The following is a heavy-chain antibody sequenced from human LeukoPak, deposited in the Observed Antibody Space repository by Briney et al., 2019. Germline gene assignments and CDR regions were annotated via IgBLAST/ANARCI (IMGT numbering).Heavy chain of an antibody. Sequence: GGSLRLSCTASGFTFSDFYMSWIRQAPGKGLEWVSYISNSDSLTYYAESVKGRFTISRDNANTSLYLQMNSLRAEDTAVYYCARWRGHGWRVIDYWGQGTLVTVFS. CDR3: ARWRGHGWRVIDY. CDR2: ISNSDSLT. D-gene: IGHD6-19*01. J-gene: IGHJ4*02. CDR1: GFTFSDFY. V-gene: IGHV3-11*04.